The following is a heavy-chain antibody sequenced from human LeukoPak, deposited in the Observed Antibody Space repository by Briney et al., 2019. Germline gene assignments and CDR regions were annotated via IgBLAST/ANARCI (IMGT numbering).Heavy chain of an antibody. Sequence: PGGSLRLSCAACGFTFSSYAMHWVRQAPGKGLEWVAVISYDGSDKYYADSVKGRFTISRDNSKNTLYLQMNSLRAEDTALYYCARDWSNVVTAIWGQGTLVTVSS. CDR1: GFTFSSYA. J-gene: IGHJ4*02. CDR3: ARDWSNVVTAI. CDR2: ISYDGSDK. V-gene: IGHV3-30-3*01. D-gene: IGHD3-22*01.